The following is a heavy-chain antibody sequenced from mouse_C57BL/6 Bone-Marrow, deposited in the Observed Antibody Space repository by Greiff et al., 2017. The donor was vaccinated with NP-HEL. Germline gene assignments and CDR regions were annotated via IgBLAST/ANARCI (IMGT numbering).Heavy chain of an antibody. V-gene: IGHV5-4*03. J-gene: IGHJ2*01. D-gene: IGHD1-1*01. Sequence: EVMLVESGGGLVKPGGSLKLSCAASGFTFSSYAMSWVRQTPEKRLEWVATISDGGSYTYYPDNVKGRFTISRDNAKNNLYLQMSHLKSEDTAMYYCARRFTTVYFDYWGQGTTLTVSS. CDR1: GFTFSSYA. CDR2: ISDGGSYT. CDR3: ARRFTTVYFDY.